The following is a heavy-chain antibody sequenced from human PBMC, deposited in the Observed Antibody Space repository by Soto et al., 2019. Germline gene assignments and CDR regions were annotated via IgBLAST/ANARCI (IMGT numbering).Heavy chain of an antibody. V-gene: IGHV4-34*01. Sequence: VHLQQWGAGLLRPSETLSLTCTVSGESFGAYYWSWIRQSPGKGLEWIGEVYHSGDTKYNPSLTSRVTISEDPSKNQFSLRMTSMPAADTGVYYCAIGFSNSVTTRFDSWGQGTLVTVSS. J-gene: IGHJ4*02. CDR3: AIGFSNSVTTRFDS. CDR1: GESFGAYY. CDR2: VYHSGDT. D-gene: IGHD4-17*01.